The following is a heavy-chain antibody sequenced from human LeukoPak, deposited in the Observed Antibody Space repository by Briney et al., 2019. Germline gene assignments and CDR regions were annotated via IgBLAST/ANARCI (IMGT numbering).Heavy chain of an antibody. D-gene: IGHD6-13*01. V-gene: IGHV4-59*08. CDR3: ARRGVRSSSWENYFDY. Sequence: PSETLSLTCTVSGGSISSYYWSWIRQPPGKGLEWIGYIYYSGSTNYNPSLKSRVTISVDTSKNQFSLKLSPVTAADTAVYYCARRGVRSSSWENYFDYWGQGTLVTVSS. CDR1: GGSISSYY. J-gene: IGHJ4*02. CDR2: IYYSGST.